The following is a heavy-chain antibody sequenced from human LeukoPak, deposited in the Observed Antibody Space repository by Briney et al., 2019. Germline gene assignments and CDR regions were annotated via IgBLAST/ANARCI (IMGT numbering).Heavy chain of an antibody. CDR1: GFTFSTYA. J-gene: IGHJ4*02. CDR2: ISGGGGST. CDR3: AKSTTIRFFDY. D-gene: IGHD5/OR15-5a*01. V-gene: IGHV3-23*01. Sequence: GGSLRLSCAASGFTFSTYAMSWVRQAPGRGLEWVSTISGGGGSTYYADSVKGRFTISRDNSKNTLYLQMDSLRAEDTAIYYCAKSTTIRFFDYWGQGTLATVSS.